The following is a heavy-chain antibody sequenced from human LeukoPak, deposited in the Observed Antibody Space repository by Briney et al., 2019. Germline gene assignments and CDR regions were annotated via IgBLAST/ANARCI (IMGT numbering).Heavy chain of an antibody. D-gene: IGHD3-3*01. CDR2: IIPIFGTA. Sequence: GASVEVSCKASGGTFSSYAISWVRQAPGQGLEWMGGIIPIFGTANYAQKFQGRVTITADESTSTAYMELSSLRSEDTAVYYCARDRDTIFGVVTTNWFDPWGQGTLVTVSS. CDR1: GGTFSSYA. V-gene: IGHV1-69*13. CDR3: ARDRDTIFGVVTTNWFDP. J-gene: IGHJ5*02.